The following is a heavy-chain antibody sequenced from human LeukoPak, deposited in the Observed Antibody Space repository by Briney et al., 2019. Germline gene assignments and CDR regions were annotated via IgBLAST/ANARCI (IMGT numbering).Heavy chain of an antibody. J-gene: IGHJ4*02. CDR2: INWNAGST. CDR1: GFTFDDYG. CDR3: ACLRGPSDY. V-gene: IGHV3-20*04. D-gene: IGHD4-17*01. Sequence: GGSLRLSCAASGFTFDDYGMSWVRQGPGKGLEWVSGINWNAGSTGYADSVKGRFTISRDNAKNSLYLQMDSLTADDTAVYFCACLRGPSDYWGQGTLVTVS.